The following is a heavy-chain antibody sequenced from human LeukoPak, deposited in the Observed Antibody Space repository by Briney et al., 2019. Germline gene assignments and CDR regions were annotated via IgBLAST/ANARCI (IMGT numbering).Heavy chain of an antibody. J-gene: IGHJ6*03. CDR2: IYYSGST. CDR1: GGSISSSSYY. CDR3: ARNPLGDYYGSGSYYYYYMDV. V-gene: IGHV4-39*01. Sequence: PSETLSLTCTVSGGSISSSSYYWGWIRQPPGKGLEWIGSIYYSGSTYYNPSLKSRVTISVDTSKNQFSLKLSSVTAADTAVYCCARNPLGDYYGSGSYYYYYMDVWGKGTTVTVSS. D-gene: IGHD3-10*01.